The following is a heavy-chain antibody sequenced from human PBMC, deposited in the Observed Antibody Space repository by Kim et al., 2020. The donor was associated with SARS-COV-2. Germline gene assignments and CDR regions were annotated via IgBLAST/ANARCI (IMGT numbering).Heavy chain of an antibody. V-gene: IGHV3-33*05. CDR1: GFTFSSYG. J-gene: IGHJ5*02. Sequence: GGSLRLSCAASGFTFSSYGMHWVRQAPGKGLEWVAVISYDGSNKYYEDSVKGRFTISRDNSKNTLYLQMNSLRAEDTAVYYCARRPRVDDSSGYPNLNWFDPWGQGTLVTVSS. D-gene: IGHD3-22*01. CDR2: ISYDGSNK. CDR3: ARRPRVDDSSGYPNLNWFDP.